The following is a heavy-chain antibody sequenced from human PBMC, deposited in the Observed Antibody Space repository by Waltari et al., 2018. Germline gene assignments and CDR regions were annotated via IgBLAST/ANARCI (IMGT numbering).Heavy chain of an antibody. V-gene: IGHV1-2*02. Sequence: QVQLVQSGAEVKKPGASVKVSCKASGYTFTGYYMHWVRQAPGQVLEWMGWINPNSGGTNYAQKFQGRVTMTRYTSISQSYMELSRLRYDDTAVYYCARVGLMATEPFDIWGQGTMVTVSS. CDR2: INPNSGGT. CDR3: ARVGLMATEPFDI. CDR1: GYTFTGYY. J-gene: IGHJ3*02. D-gene: IGHD5-12*01.